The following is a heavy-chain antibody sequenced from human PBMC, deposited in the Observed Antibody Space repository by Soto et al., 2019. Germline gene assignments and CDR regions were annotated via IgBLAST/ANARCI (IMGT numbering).Heavy chain of an antibody. CDR3: ARQGFGELHGLVDV. V-gene: IGHV4-59*08. D-gene: IGHD3-10*01. Sequence: QVQLQESGPRLVKPSETLSLTCTVSGGSLRSYYCSWFRQPPGKGLEWVGYINYSGGTFYNPSLKRRVPMSVDTSNNPYSLMVNSVTATDTAVYYCARQGFGELHGLVDVWGQGTTVTVSS. J-gene: IGHJ6*02. CDR2: INYSGGT. CDR1: GGSLRSYY.